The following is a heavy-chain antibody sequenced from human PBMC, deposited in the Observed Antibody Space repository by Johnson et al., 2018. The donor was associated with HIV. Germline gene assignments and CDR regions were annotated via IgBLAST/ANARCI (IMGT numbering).Heavy chain of an antibody. CDR3: AKVGATVITPRGEAFDI. J-gene: IGHJ3*02. CDR2: ISYDGSNK. D-gene: IGHD4-23*01. V-gene: IGHV3-30*18. Sequence: QEKLVESGGGVVQPGRSLRLSCAASGFTFSSYGMHWVRQAPGKGLEWVAIISYDGSNKYYADSVKGRFTISRDNSKNTLYLQMNSLRAEDTAVYYCAKVGATVITPRGEAFDIWGQGTMVTVSS. CDR1: GFTFSSYG.